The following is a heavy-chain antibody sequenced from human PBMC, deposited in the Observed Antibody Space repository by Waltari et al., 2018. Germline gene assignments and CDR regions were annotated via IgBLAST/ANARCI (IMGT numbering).Heavy chain of an antibody. V-gene: IGHV3-73*01. CDR3: IRPFEMGID. CDR2: IRSRFKGDAT. J-gene: IGHJ4*02. Sequence: EVQLVESGGALVQPGGSRNLSCAASGLIISDYAIQWVRQASGKGPEWVGRIRSRFKGDATAYGESVQGRFTISRDDSKNTVYLEMNSLKTDDTAVYYCIRPFEMGIDWGQGTLVTVSS. CDR1: GLIISDYA. D-gene: IGHD7-27*01.